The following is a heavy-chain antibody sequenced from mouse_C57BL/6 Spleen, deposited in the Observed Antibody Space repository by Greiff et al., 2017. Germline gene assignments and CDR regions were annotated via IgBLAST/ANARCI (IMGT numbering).Heavy chain of an antibody. CDR1: GYSITSGYY. V-gene: IGHV3-6*01. CDR3: ARDFYDYGGAWFAY. D-gene: IGHD2-4*01. J-gene: IGHJ3*01. Sequence: EVKLQESGPGLVKPSQSLSLTCSVTGYSITSGYYWNWIRQFPGNKLEWMGYISYDGSNNYNPSLKNRISITRDTSKNQFFLKLNSVTTEDTSTYYCARDFYDYGGAWFAYWGQGTLVTVSA. CDR2: ISYDGSN.